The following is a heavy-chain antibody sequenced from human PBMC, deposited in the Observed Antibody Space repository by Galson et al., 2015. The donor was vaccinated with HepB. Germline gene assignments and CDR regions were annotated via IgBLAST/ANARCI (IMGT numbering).Heavy chain of an antibody. Sequence: SLRLSCAASGFTFSNAWMDWVRQAPGEGLEWVGRIKSKAAGGSTDYATPVKGRFTISRDDSTNTLFLQMNSLKTEDTAVYYCATNLAFFDTRGFPHRGQGTLVTVSS. V-gene: IGHV3-15*01. D-gene: IGHD3-22*01. J-gene: IGHJ4*02. CDR3: ATNLAFFDTRGFPH. CDR2: IKSKAAGGST. CDR1: GFTFSNAW.